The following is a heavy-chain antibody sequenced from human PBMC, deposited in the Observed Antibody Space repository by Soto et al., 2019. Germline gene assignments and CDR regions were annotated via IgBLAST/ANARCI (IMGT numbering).Heavy chain of an antibody. CDR1: GGSISSSSYY. CDR2: IYYSGST. CDR3: ARRGSSGYYNDY. J-gene: IGHJ4*02. D-gene: IGHD3-22*01. V-gene: IGHV4-39*01. Sequence: SETLSLTCTVSGGSISSSSYYWGWIRQPPGKGLEWIGSIYYSGSTYYNPSLKSRVTISVDTSKNQFSLKLSSVTAADTAVYYCARRGSSGYYNDYWGQGTLVTVSS.